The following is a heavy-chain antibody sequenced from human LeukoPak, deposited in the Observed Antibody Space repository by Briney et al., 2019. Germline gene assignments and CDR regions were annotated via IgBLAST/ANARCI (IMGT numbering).Heavy chain of an antibody. J-gene: IGHJ5*02. CDR2: INHSGST. Sequence: SETLSLTCAVYGGSFSGYYWSWIRQPPGKGLEWIGEINHSGSTNYNPSLKSRVTISVDTSKNQFSLKLSSVTAADTAVYYCARVSVVPAAMGTLFDPWGQGTLVTVSS. CDR3: ARVSVVPAAMGTLFDP. D-gene: IGHD2-2*01. CDR1: GGSFSGYY. V-gene: IGHV4-34*01.